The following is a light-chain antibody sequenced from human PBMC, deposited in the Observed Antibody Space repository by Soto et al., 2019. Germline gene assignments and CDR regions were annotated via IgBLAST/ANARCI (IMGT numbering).Light chain of an antibody. CDR2: GAS. V-gene: IGKV3-15*01. J-gene: IGKJ4*01. Sequence: ETVMTQSPATLSVSPGERATLSCRASQSVSSNLAWYQQKPGQAPRLLIYGASTGATGIPARFSGSGSGTEFILTISSLQSEDFAVYYCQQYSKWPLTFGGGTKVEIK. CDR3: QQYSKWPLT. CDR1: QSVSSN.